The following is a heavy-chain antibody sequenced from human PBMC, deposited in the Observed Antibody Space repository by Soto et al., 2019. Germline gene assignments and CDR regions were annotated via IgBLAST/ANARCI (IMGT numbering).Heavy chain of an antibody. D-gene: IGHD3-3*01. CDR2: INPSGGST. CDR3: ARDPSRITIFGVVTEATYYMDV. Sequence: ASVKVSCKASGYTFTSYYMHWVRQAPGQGLEWMGIINPSGGSTSYAQKFQGRVTMTRDTSTSTVYMELSSLRSEDTAVYYCARDPSRITIFGVVTEATYYMDVWGKGTTVTVSS. CDR1: GYTFTSYY. V-gene: IGHV1-46*03. J-gene: IGHJ6*03.